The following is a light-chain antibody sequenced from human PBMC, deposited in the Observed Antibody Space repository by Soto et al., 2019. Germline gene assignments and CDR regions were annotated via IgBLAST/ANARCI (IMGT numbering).Light chain of an antibody. J-gene: IGLJ1*01. CDR2: DVS. Sequence: QSVLTQPASVSGSPGQSITISCTGTSSDVGNYNYVSWYQHHPGKAPKVIIYDVSKRPSGVSNRFSGSKSGNTASLTISGLQAEDEADYSCSSYATSSTYVFRTGTKVTVL. V-gene: IGLV2-14*03. CDR3: SSYATSSTYV. CDR1: SSDVGNYNY.